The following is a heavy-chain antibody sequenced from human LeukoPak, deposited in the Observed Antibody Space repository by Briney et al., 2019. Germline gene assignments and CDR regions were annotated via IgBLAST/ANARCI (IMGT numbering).Heavy chain of an antibody. D-gene: IGHD2-15*01. J-gene: IGHJ4*02. Sequence: GGSLRLSCAASGFTFSNHAMSWARQAPRKGLQWVAVISGGGRTTEYEDFVKGRFTISRDNSKNTLSLQMNSLTVEDTAIYFCAKNVVVKRYIDFWGQGTLVTVSS. CDR2: ISGGGRTT. CDR1: GFTFSNHA. V-gene: IGHV3-23*01. CDR3: AKNVVVKRYIDF.